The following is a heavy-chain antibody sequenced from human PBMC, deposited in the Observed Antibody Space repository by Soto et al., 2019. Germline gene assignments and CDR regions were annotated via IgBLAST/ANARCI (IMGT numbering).Heavy chain of an antibody. V-gene: IGHV3-21*01. J-gene: IGHJ4*02. CDR3: AGELTGTTFWGLPFDY. CDR1: GFTFSSYS. Sequence: GGSLRLSCAASGFTFSSYSMNWVRQAPGKGLEWVSSISSSSSYIYYADSVKGRFTISRDNAKNSLYLQMNSLRAEDTAVYYCAGELTGTTFWGLPFDYWGQGTLVTVSS. CDR2: ISSSSSYI. D-gene: IGHD1-7*01.